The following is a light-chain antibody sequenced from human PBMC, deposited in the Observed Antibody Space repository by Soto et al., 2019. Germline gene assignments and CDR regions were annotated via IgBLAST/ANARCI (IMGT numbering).Light chain of an antibody. CDR1: QSVSTW. V-gene: IGKV1-5*03. J-gene: IGKJ2*01. CDR2: KES. Sequence: DIQMTLSPSTLSASVGDRVTITCRASQSVSTWLAWYQQKPGRAPKLLIYKESSLQTGAPSTFSGGGSGTEFTLTISSLQPDDFATYYCQQYHSSPYTFGQGTKLEIK. CDR3: QQYHSSPYT.